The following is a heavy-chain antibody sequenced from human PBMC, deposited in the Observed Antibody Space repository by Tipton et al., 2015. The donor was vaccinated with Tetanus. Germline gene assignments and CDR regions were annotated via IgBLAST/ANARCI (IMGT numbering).Heavy chain of an antibody. CDR1: GGLITTGGYY. D-gene: IGHD1-1*01. V-gene: IGHV4-61*02. Sequence: LRLSCTVSGGLITTGGYYWSWIRQSAAMGLEWIGRINTSGSSDYNPSLKGRVTMSIDTSGNRFSLDLTSVTAADTAIYYCARASHFQWERVRLDYWGQGLRVTVSS. CDR2: INTSGSS. J-gene: IGHJ4*02. CDR3: ARASHFQWERVRLDY.